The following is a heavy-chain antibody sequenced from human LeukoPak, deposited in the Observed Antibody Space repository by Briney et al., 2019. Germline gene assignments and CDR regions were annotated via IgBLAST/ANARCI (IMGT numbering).Heavy chain of an antibody. CDR3: ARVAVAFDY. V-gene: IGHV4-34*01. D-gene: IGHD6-19*01. CDR2: INHSGRT. J-gene: IGHJ4*02. CDR1: GESFSGYY. Sequence: KPSETLSLTCAVYGESFSGYYWSWIRQPPGKGLEWIGEINHSGRTNYNPSLKSRVTISVDTSKNEFSLKLSSVTAADTAVYYCARVAVAFDYWGQGTLVTVSS.